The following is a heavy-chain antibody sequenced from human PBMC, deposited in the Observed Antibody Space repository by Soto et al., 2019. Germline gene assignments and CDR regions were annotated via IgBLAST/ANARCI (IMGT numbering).Heavy chain of an antibody. J-gene: IGHJ6*02. V-gene: IGHV4-34*01. CDR3: ARADRTLVTSYGLDV. Sequence: SESLSLTCAVSGGSFSGFYWTWIRQPPGEGLEWIGEINHSGTTNFNPSLRSRLTISLDSSKKHFSLKLTSMTAADAAVYYCARADRTLVTSYGLDVWGQGTTVTVSS. D-gene: IGHD2-21*02. CDR2: INHSGTT. CDR1: GGSFSGFY.